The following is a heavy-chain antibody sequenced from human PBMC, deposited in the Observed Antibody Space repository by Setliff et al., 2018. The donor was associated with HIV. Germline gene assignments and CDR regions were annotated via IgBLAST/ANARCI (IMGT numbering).Heavy chain of an antibody. J-gene: IGHJ3*02. V-gene: IGHV4-61*05. CDR2: INHSGST. D-gene: IGHD6-19*01. CDR3: ARRTPRLVDAFDI. Sequence: PSETLSLTCTVSGGSFTSRSYYWGWIRQPPGKGLEWIGEINHSGSTNYNPSLKSRVTIPVDTSKNQFSLKLSSVTAADTAVYYCARRTPRLVDAFDIWGQGTMVTVSS. CDR1: GGSFTSRSYY.